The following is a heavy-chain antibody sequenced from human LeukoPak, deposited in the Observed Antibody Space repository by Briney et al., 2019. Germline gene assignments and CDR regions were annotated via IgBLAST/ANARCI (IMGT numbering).Heavy chain of an antibody. CDR2: IKSDGTAT. V-gene: IGHV3-74*01. CDR3: ARDYYYGMDV. Sequence: SGGSLRLSCAASGFTINSYWMHWVRQAPGKGLVWVSRIKSDGTATDYADSVKGRFTISRDNARNTVYLQMNSLRAEDTAVYYCARDYYYGMDVWGQGTTITVSS. J-gene: IGHJ6*02. CDR1: GFTINSYW.